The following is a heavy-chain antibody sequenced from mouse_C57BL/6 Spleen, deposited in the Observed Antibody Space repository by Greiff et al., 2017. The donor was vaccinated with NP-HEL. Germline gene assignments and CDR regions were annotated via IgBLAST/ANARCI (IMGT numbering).Heavy chain of an antibody. J-gene: IGHJ4*01. D-gene: IGHD2-5*01. V-gene: IGHV1-55*01. CDR3: ASGRYSNYGAMDY. Sequence: QVQLQQPGAELVKPGASVKMSCKASGYTFTSYWITWVKQRPGQGLEWIGDIYPGSGSTNYNEKFKSKATLTVYTSSSTAYMQLSSLTSEDSAVYYCASGRYSNYGAMDYWGQGTSVTVSS. CDR2: IYPGSGST. CDR1: GYTFTSYW.